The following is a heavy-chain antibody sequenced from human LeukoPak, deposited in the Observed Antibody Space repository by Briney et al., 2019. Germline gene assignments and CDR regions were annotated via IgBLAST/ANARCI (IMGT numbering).Heavy chain of an antibody. V-gene: IGHV4-31*03. J-gene: IGHJ4*02. CDR3: ARLKADSSGYCLRFDY. CDR1: GGSISSGGYY. CDR2: IYYSGST. Sequence: PSQTLSLTCTVSGGSISSGGYYWSWIRQHPGKGLEWIGYIYYSGSTYYNPSLKSRVTISVDTSKNQFSLKLSSVTAADTAVYYCARLKADSSGYCLRFDYWGQGTLVTVSS. D-gene: IGHD3-22*01.